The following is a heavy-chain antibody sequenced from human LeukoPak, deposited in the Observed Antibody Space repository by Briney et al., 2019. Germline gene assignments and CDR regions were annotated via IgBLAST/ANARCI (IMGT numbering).Heavy chain of an antibody. D-gene: IGHD3-10*01. Sequence: GSSLRLSCAASGFTFDDYGMSWVRQAPGKGLEWVSGINWNGGSTGYADSVKGRFTISRDNAKNSLYLQMNSLRAEDTALYHCAKGFGESDAFDIWGQGTMVTVSS. CDR2: INWNGGST. J-gene: IGHJ3*02. CDR3: AKGFGESDAFDI. CDR1: GFTFDDYG. V-gene: IGHV3-20*01.